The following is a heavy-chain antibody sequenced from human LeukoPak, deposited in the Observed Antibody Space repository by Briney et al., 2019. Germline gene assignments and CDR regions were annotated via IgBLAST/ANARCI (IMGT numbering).Heavy chain of an antibody. V-gene: IGHV1-2*02. D-gene: IGHD2-2*01. Sequence: GASVKVSCKASGYTFTGYYMHWVRQAPGQGLEWMEWINPNSGGTNYAQKFQGRVTMTRDTSISTAYMELSRLRSDDTAVYYCARKGSTSYKWFDPWGQGTLVTVSS. CDR3: ARKGSTSYKWFDP. CDR2: INPNSGGT. J-gene: IGHJ5*02. CDR1: GYTFTGYY.